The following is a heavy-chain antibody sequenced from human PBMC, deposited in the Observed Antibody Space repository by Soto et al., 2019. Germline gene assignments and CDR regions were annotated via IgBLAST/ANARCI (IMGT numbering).Heavy chain of an antibody. V-gene: IGHV3-23*01. CDR3: ATGTAAPAH. CDR2: ISTSGGTT. CDR1: GFTFSNFD. J-gene: IGHJ1*01. Sequence: EVQLLESGGGLVQPGGSLRLSCAASGFTFSNFDMSWVRQAPGKGLEWVSGISTSGGTTYYADSVKGRFTSSRDNSKNTLYLQMTSLRAEATAVYYCATGTAAPAHWGQGTLVTVSS. D-gene: IGHD6-13*01.